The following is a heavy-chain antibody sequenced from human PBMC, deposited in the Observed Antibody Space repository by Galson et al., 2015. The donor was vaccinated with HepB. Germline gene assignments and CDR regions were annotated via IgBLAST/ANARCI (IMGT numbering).Heavy chain of an antibody. Sequence: SVKVSCKASGGTFSSYAISWVRQAPGQGLEWMGGIIPIFGTANYAQKFQGRVTITADEPTSTAYMELSSLRSEDTAVYYCASSRDGYYYGMDVWGQGTTVTVSS. CDR1: GGTFSSYA. CDR2: IIPIFGTA. D-gene: IGHD5-24*01. J-gene: IGHJ6*02. V-gene: IGHV1-69*13. CDR3: ASSRDGYYYGMDV.